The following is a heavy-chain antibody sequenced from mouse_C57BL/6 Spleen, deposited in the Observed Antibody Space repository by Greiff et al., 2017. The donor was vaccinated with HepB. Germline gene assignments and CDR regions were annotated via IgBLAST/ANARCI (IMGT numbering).Heavy chain of an antibody. CDR3: ARGNGSSYGAMDY. Sequence: QVQLQQPGAELVKPGASVKLSCKASGYTFTSYWMQWVKQRPGQGLEWIGEIDPSDSYTNYNQKFKGKATLTVDTSSSTAYMQLSSLTSEDSAVYDCARGNGSSYGAMDYWGQGTSVTVSS. CDR2: IDPSDSYT. D-gene: IGHD1-1*01. CDR1: GYTFTSYW. J-gene: IGHJ4*01. V-gene: IGHV1-50*01.